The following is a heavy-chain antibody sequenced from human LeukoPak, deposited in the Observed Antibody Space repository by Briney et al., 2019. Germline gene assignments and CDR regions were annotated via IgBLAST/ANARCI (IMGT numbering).Heavy chain of an antibody. D-gene: IGHD3-10*01. CDR3: AKGDNYGSGTYYFDH. Sequence: GRSLRLSCAASGFTFDDYAMHWVRQAPGKGLEWVSGISWNSGSIDYADSVKGRFSISRDNAKNSLYLQMNSLRAEDMALYYCAKGDNYGSGTYYFDHWGQGTLVTVPS. CDR1: GFTFDDYA. J-gene: IGHJ4*02. V-gene: IGHV3-9*03. CDR2: ISWNSGSI.